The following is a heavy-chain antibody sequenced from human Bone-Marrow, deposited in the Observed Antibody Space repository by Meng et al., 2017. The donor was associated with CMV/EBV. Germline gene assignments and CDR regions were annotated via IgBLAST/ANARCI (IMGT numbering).Heavy chain of an antibody. CDR2: INPNSGGT. D-gene: IGHD2-2*02. Sequence: ASVKVSCKASGYTFTGYYMHWVRQAPGQGLEWMGWINPNSGGTNYAQKFQGRVTMTRDTSISPAYMELSRLRSDDTAVYYCARLGYCSSTSCYTVSNYYFDYWGQGTLVTVSS. CDR3: ARLGYCSSTSCYTVSNYYFDY. J-gene: IGHJ4*02. V-gene: IGHV1-2*02. CDR1: GYTFTGYY.